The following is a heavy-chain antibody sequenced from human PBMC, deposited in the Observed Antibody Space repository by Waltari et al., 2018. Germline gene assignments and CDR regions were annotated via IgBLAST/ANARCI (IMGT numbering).Heavy chain of an antibody. Sequence: QVQLQQWGAGLLKPSETLSLTCAVYGGSFSGYYWSWIRQPPGKGLEWLGEINHRGSTNYNPSLKSRVTISVDTSKNQFSLKLSSVTAADTAVYYCAYDSSGYYYGSFDYWGQGTLVTVSS. D-gene: IGHD3-22*01. J-gene: IGHJ4*02. V-gene: IGHV4-34*01. CDR3: AYDSSGYYYGSFDY. CDR2: INHRGST. CDR1: GGSFSGYY.